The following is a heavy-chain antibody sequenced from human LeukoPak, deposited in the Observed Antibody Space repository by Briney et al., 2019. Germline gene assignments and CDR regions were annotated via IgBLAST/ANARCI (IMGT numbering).Heavy chain of an antibody. CDR2: ISSSSSTI. V-gene: IGHV3-48*04. J-gene: IGHJ4*02. CDR3: ARGRTVNGSGSYYNFFEY. Sequence: GGSLRLSCAASGFTFSSYSMNWVRQAPGKGLEWVSYISSSSSTIYYADSVKGRFTISRDNAKNSLYLQMNSLRAEDTAVYYCARGRTVNGSGSYYNFFEYWGQGTLVTVSS. CDR1: GFTFSSYS. D-gene: IGHD3-10*01.